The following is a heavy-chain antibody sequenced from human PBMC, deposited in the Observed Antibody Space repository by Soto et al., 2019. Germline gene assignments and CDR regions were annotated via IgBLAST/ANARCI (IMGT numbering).Heavy chain of an antibody. CDR3: ARTEGSAEGWFDP. CDR2: IYYSGST. Sequence: ETLSLTCTVSGGSISSYYWSWIRQPPGKGLEWIGYIYYSGSTNYNPSLKSRVTISVDTSKNQFSLKLSSVTAADTAVYYCARTEGSAEGWFDPWGQGTLVTVSS. V-gene: IGHV4-59*01. D-gene: IGHD2-2*01. CDR1: GGSISSYY. J-gene: IGHJ5*02.